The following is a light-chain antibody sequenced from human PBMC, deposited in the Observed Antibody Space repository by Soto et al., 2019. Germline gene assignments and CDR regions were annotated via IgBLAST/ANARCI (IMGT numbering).Light chain of an antibody. CDR2: DAS. CDR3: QQRSNWPPIP. J-gene: IGKJ5*01. V-gene: IGKV3-11*01. CDR1: QSVSSY. Sequence: EIMLTQSPATLSLSPGERATLSCRASQSVSSYLAWYQQKPGQAPRLLIYDASNRATGIPARFSGSGSGTDFTLTISSLEPEDFAVYYCQQRSNWPPIPFGQGARLAVK.